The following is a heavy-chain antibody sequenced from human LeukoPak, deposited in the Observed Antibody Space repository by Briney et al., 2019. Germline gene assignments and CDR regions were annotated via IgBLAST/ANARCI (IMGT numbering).Heavy chain of an antibody. V-gene: IGHV3-21*01. Sequence: GGSLRLSCAASGFTFSSYSMNWVRQAPGKGLEWVSSISSSSSYIYYADSVKGRFTISRDNAKNSLYLQMNSLRAEDTAVYYCARDRPHYDSSGYPDVDYWGQGTLVTVSS. CDR1: GFTFSSYS. D-gene: IGHD3-22*01. CDR2: ISSSSSYI. CDR3: ARDRPHYDSSGYPDVDY. J-gene: IGHJ4*02.